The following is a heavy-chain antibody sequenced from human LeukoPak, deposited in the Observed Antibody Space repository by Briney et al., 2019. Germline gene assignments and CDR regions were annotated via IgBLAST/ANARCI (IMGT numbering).Heavy chain of an antibody. CDR1: GYTFTGYY. D-gene: IGHD2-2*01. CDR3: ARAWYCSSTSCSNYFDY. J-gene: IGHJ4*02. V-gene: IGHV1-2*02. Sequence: ASVKVSCKASGYTFTGYYIHWVRQAPGQGREWMVWINHNSGGKNYAQKFQRRDTMTRDTSISTAYMELSRVGSDDTAVYYCARAWYCSSTSCSNYFDYWGQGTLVTVSS. CDR2: INHNSGGK.